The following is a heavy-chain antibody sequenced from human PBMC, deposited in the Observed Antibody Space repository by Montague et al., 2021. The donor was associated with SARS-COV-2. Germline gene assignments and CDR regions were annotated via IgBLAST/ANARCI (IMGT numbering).Heavy chain of an antibody. Sequence: SLRLSCAASRLPFNGYAMHWVRLAPGKGLEWLTFISHDESNHRYADSVKGRFTISRDNSKNTLYLQMDSLRPEDTAVYYCAREGYRSGSFYIDYWGQGTLVTVSS. CDR1: RLPFNGYA. D-gene: IGHD1-26*01. CDR2: ISHDESNH. CDR3: AREGYRSGSFYIDY. J-gene: IGHJ4*01. V-gene: IGHV3-30*04.